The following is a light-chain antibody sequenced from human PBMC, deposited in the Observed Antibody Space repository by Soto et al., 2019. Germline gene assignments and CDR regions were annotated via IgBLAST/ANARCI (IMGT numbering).Light chain of an antibody. CDR1: SANIVSNT. J-gene: IGLJ3*02. Sequence: QSVLTQPPSASVTPGQRVTISWSGSSANIVSNTVNWYQQLPGTAPKLLIYSNNQRPSGVPDRFSGSKSGTSASLAISGLQSEDEADYYCAAWDDSLNGFWVFGGGTKLTVL. CDR2: SNN. CDR3: AAWDDSLNGFWV. V-gene: IGLV1-44*01.